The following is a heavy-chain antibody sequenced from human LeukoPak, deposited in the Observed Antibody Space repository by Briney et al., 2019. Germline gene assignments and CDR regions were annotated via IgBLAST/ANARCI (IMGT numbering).Heavy chain of an antibody. CDR2: IRYDGTNK. CDR3: VKVRAARPTTYYYMDV. D-gene: IGHD6-6*01. CDR1: GFTFSSYG. J-gene: IGHJ6*03. Sequence: GGSLRLSCAASGFTFSSYGMHWVRQAPGKGLEWVAFIRYDGTNKFYADSVKGRFTISRDNSKNTLYLQMNSLRGDDTAVYYCVKVRAARPTTYYYMDVWGKGTTVTVPS. V-gene: IGHV3-30*02.